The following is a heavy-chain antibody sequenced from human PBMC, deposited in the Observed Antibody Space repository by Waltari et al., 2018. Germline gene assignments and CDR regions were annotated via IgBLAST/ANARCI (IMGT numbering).Heavy chain of an antibody. V-gene: IGHV4-4*02. Sequence: QVQLQESGPGLVKPSGTLSLTCAVSGLSLSTNNWWSWVRQPPGKGLEWIGEIYHSGSTNYNPSLGSRVAISVDKSKNQFSLKVRSVTAADTAVYYCARVAVPAVTTNWFDPWSQGTLVTVSS. CDR1: GLSLSTNNW. D-gene: IGHD2-2*01. CDR3: ARVAVPAVTTNWFDP. J-gene: IGHJ5*02. CDR2: IYHSGST.